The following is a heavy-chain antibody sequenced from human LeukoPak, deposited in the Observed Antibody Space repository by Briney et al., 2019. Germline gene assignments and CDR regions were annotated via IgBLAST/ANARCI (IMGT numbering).Heavy chain of an antibody. D-gene: IGHD2-2*02. CDR1: GFTFSSYS. V-gene: IGHV3-21*01. CDR3: APYRSSTSCYIHGMDV. CDR2: ISSSSSYI. Sequence: GGSLRLSCAASGFTFSSYSMNWVRQAPGKGLEWVSSISSSSSYIYYADSVKGRFTISRDNAKNSLYLQMNSLRAEDTAVYYCAPYRSSTSCYIHGMDVWGQGTTVTVSS. J-gene: IGHJ6*02.